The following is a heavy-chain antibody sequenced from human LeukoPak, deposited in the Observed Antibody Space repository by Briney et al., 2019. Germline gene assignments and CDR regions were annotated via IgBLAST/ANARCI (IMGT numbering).Heavy chain of an antibody. CDR2: ISGSGGST. Sequence: GGSLRVSCAASGFTFSSYAMSWVRQAPGNGLEWVSAISGSGGSTYYADSVKGRFTISRDNSKNTLYLQMNSLRAEDTAVYYCAKDGARGRSYYYGMDVWGQGTTVTVSS. CDR3: AKDGARGRSYYYGMDV. V-gene: IGHV3-23*01. CDR1: GFTFSSYA. J-gene: IGHJ6*02.